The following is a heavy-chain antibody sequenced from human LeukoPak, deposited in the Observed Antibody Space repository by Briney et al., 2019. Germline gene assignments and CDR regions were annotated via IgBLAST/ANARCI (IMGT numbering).Heavy chain of an antibody. CDR2: VYYPGSP. CDR1: GGSISATPYY. Sequence: SETLSLTCTISGGSISATPYYWGWIRRPPGKGLEWIGSVYYPGSPYYSPSLKTRVTISVDTSKNQFSLKLSSVTAADTAVYYCASPIVATKDGMDVWGQGTTVTVSS. CDR3: ASPIVATKDGMDV. D-gene: IGHD5-12*01. V-gene: IGHV4-39*01. J-gene: IGHJ6*02.